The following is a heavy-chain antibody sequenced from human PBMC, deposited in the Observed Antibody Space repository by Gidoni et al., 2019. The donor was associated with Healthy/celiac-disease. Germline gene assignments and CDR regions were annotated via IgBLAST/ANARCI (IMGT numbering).Heavy chain of an antibody. J-gene: IGHJ5*02. CDR1: GFTFSSYA. V-gene: IGHV3-23*01. D-gene: IGHD3-3*01. CDR3: AKDRDREFWSGYSERGWFDP. CDR2: ISGSGGST. Sequence: EVQLLESGGGLVQPGGSLRLSCAASGFTFSSYAMSWVRQAPGKGLEWVSAISGSGGSTYYADSVKGRFTISRDNSKNTLYLQMNSLRAEDTAVYYCAKDRDREFWSGYSERGWFDPWGQGTLVTVSS.